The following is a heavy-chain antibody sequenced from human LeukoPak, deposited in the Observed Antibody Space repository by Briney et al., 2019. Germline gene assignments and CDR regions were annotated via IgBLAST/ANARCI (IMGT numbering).Heavy chain of an antibody. CDR1: GYTFTSYG. CDR2: TSAYNGNT. J-gene: IGHJ4*02. Sequence: GASVKVSCKASGYTFTSYGISWVRQAPGQGLEWMGWTSAYNGNTNYAQKLQGRVTMTTDTSTSTAYMELRSLRSDDTAVYYCARVPKYYDFWSGHERQFDYWGQGTLVTVSS. CDR3: ARVPKYYDFWSGHERQFDY. D-gene: IGHD3-3*01. V-gene: IGHV1-18*01.